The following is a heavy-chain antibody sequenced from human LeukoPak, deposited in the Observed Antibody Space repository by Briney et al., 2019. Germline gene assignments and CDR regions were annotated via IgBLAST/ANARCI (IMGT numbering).Heavy chain of an antibody. CDR1: GGTFSSYA. CDR3: ARSMVRGVIITTYYFDY. V-gene: IGHV1-69*13. D-gene: IGHD3-10*01. J-gene: IGHJ4*02. CDR2: IIPIFGTA. Sequence: SVKVSCKASGGTFSSYAISWVRQAPGQGLEWMGGIIPIFGTANYAQKFQGRVTITADESTSTAYMELSSLRSEDTAVYYCARSMVRGVIITTYYFDYWGQGTLVTVSS.